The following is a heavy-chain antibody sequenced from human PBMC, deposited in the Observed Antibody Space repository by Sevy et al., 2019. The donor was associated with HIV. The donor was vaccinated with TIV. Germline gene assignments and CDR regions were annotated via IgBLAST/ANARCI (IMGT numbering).Heavy chain of an antibody. CDR2: ISYDGSNK. D-gene: IGHD2-15*01. V-gene: IGHV3-30-3*01. J-gene: IGHJ3*02. CDR3: ARQYCSGGSCYFGADAFDI. Sequence: GGSLRLSCAASGFTFSSYAMHWVRQAPGKGLEWVAVISYDGSNKYYGDSVKGRFTISRDNSKNTLYLQMNSLRAEETAVYYCARQYCSGGSCYFGADAFDIWGQGTMVTVSS. CDR1: GFTFSSYA.